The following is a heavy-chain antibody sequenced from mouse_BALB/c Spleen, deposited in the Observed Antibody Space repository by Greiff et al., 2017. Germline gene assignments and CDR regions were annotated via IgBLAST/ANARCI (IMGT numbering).Heavy chain of an antibody. CDR3: AREGFYDYDVGAMDY. V-gene: IGHV14-3*02. J-gene: IGHJ4*01. Sequence: EVQLQQSGAELVKPGASVKLSCTASGFNIKDTYMHWVKQRPEQGLEWIGRIDPANGNTKYDPKFQGKATITADTSSNTAYLQLSSLTSEDTAVYYCAREGFYDYDVGAMDYWGQGTSVTVSS. CDR1: GFNIKDTY. D-gene: IGHD2-4*01. CDR2: IDPANGNT.